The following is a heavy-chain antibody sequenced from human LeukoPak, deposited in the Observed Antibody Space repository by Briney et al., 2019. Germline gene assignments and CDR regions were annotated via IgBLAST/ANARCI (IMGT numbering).Heavy chain of an antibody. J-gene: IGHJ4*02. V-gene: IGHV5-51*01. CDR1: GYNFANNW. D-gene: IGHD6-19*01. CDR2: IYPGDSPGDSDT. CDR3: ARRVAGLVDY. Sequence: GESLKISCKVSGYNFANNWLGWVRQMPGKGLEWMGIIYPGDSPGDSDTRYSPSFQGQVTISADKSISTAYLQRSRLKASDTAMSYCARRVAGLVDYWGQGTLVTVSS.